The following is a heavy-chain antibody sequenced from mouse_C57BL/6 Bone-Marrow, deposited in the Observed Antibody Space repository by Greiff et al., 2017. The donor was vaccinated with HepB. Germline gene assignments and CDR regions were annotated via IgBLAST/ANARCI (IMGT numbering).Heavy chain of an antibody. CDR1: GYTFTSYG. CDR2: IYPRSGNT. D-gene: IGHD1-1*01. V-gene: IGHV1-81*01. Sequence: QVQLQQSGAELARPGASVKLSCKASGYTFTSYGISWVKQRTGQGLEWIGEIYPRSGNTYYNEKFKGKATLTADKSSSTAYMELRSLTSEDSAVYFCAREAFYYGSSLYYFDYWGQGTTLTVSS. CDR3: AREAFYYGSSLYYFDY. J-gene: IGHJ2*01.